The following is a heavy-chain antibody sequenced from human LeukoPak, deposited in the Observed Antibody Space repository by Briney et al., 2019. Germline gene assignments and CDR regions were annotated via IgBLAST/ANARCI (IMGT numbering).Heavy chain of an antibody. J-gene: IGHJ4*02. CDR3: ATVGTPGVDY. Sequence: ASVXVXCKVSGYTLTELSXXWVRQAPGKGLEWMGGFDPEDGETIYAQKFQGRVTMTEDTSTDTAYMELSSLRSEDTAVHYCATVGTPGVDYWGQGTLVTVSS. V-gene: IGHV1-24*01. D-gene: IGHD2-15*01. CDR1: GYTLTELS. CDR2: FDPEDGET.